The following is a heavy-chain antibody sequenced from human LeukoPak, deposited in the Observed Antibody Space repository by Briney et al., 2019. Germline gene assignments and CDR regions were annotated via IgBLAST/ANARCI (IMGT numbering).Heavy chain of an antibody. CDR3: ARMGAPYYYYYMDA. J-gene: IGHJ6*03. Sequence: PGGSLRLSCAASGFTFSDYYMTWIRQAPGEGREWVANMKEDGSVKDYVDSVKGRFTISRDNAKNSLLLQMNSLRAEDTAVYYCARMGAPYYYYYMDAWGKGTTVTVSS. D-gene: IGHD3-16*01. CDR1: GFTFSDYY. CDR2: MKEDGSVK. V-gene: IGHV3-7*01.